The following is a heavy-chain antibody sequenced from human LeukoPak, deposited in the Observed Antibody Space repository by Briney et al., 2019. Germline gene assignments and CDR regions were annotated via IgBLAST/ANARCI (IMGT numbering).Heavy chain of an antibody. CDR2: INPNSGGT. Sequence: ASVKVSCKASGYTFTVYYMHWVRQAPGQGLEWMGRINPNSGGTNYAQKFQGRVTMTRDTSISTAYMELSRLRSDDTAVYYCARALTSPVLRFLEWPSYYYYYGMDVWGQGTTVTVSS. D-gene: IGHD3-3*01. J-gene: IGHJ6*02. CDR1: GYTFTVYY. CDR3: ARALTSPVLRFLEWPSYYYYYGMDV. V-gene: IGHV1-2*06.